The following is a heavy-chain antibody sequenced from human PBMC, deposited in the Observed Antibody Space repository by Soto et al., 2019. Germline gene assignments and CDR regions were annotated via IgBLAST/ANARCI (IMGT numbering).Heavy chain of an antibody. CDR1: GFTFSSYG. Sequence: GESLKISCAASGFTFSSYGMHWVRQAPGKGLEWVAVISYDGSNKYYADSVKGRFTISRDNSKNTLYLQMNSLRAEDTAVYYCAKVRHRTGWHFDYWGQGTLVTVSS. D-gene: IGHD6-19*01. J-gene: IGHJ4*02. CDR3: AKVRHRTGWHFDY. CDR2: ISYDGSNK. V-gene: IGHV3-30*18.